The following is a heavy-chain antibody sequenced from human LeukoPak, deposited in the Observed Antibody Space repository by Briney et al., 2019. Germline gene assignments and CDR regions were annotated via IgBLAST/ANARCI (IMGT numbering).Heavy chain of an antibody. CDR2: ISAYNSNT. J-gene: IGHJ4*02. CDR1: GYTFTSYG. V-gene: IGHV1-18*01. Sequence: GASVKVSCKASGYTFTSYGISWVRQAPGQGLEWMGWISAYNSNTKYAQKKLQGRVTMTTDTSTSTAYMELRSLRSDDTAVYYCAREEITIFGVVIRPPDYWGQGTLVTVSS. D-gene: IGHD3-3*01. CDR3: AREEITIFGVVIRPPDY.